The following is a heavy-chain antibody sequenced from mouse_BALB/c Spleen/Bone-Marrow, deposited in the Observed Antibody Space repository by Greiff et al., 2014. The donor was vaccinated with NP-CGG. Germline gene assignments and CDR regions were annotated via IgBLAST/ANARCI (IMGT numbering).Heavy chain of an antibody. CDR3: TGAPGFAD. CDR1: GYTFTSYW. Sequence: LQQPGSELVRPGASVKLSCKASGYTFTSYWMHWVKQRPGQGLEWIGNIYPGSGSTNYDEKFKSKATLTVDTSSSTAYMQLSSLTSVGSAVYYCTGAPGFADWGQGTLVTVSA. CDR2: IYPGSGST. V-gene: IGHV1S22*01. J-gene: IGHJ3*01.